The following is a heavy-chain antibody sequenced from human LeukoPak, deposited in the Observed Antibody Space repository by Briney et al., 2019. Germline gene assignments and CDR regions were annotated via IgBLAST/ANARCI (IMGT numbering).Heavy chain of an antibody. CDR1: GFTFSSYW. J-gene: IGHJ6*04. CDR3: ARDRGGSGSLPVYYYGMDV. Sequence: PGGSLRLSCAASGFTFSSYWMSWVRQAPGKGLEWVANIKQDGSEKYYVDSVKDRFTISRDNAKNSLYLQMSSLRAEDTAVYYCARDRGGSGSLPVYYYGMDVWGKGTTVTVSS. D-gene: IGHD3-10*01. V-gene: IGHV3-7*03. CDR2: IKQDGSEK.